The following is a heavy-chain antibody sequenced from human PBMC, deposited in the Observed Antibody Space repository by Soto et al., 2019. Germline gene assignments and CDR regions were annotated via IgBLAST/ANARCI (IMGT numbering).Heavy chain of an antibody. Sequence: GASLKVSCKASGYTFTGYYMHWVRQAPGQWLEWMGIIIPSGGATTYAQRFQGRVTMTRDTSTSTVYMEVSSLRSEDTAVYYCARAYDVVMVYANLGSFDIWGQGTMVTVSS. D-gene: IGHD2-8*01. CDR2: IIPSGGAT. J-gene: IGHJ3*02. CDR3: ARAYDVVMVYANLGSFDI. CDR1: GYTFTGYY. V-gene: IGHV1-46*01.